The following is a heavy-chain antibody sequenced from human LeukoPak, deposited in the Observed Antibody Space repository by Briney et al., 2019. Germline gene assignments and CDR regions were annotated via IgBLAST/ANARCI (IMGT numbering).Heavy chain of an antibody. Sequence: GGPLRLSCAASGFTFSSYAMSWVRQAPGKGLEWVSAISGSGGSTYYADSVKGRFTISRDNSKNTLYLQMNSLRAEDTAVYYCAKNIAVAGTNFDYWGQGTLVTVSS. J-gene: IGHJ4*02. CDR3: AKNIAVAGTNFDY. CDR1: GFTFSSYA. D-gene: IGHD6-19*01. V-gene: IGHV3-23*01. CDR2: ISGSGGST.